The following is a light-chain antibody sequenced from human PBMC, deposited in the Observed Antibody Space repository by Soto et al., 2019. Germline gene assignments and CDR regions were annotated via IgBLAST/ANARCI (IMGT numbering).Light chain of an antibody. V-gene: IGKV3-20*01. J-gene: IGKJ5*01. Sequence: GTMVLSGGGVALGACSVSRSLESGQLAWYQQKVGRAPRLLIHDAFMRATGIPDRFSGSGSGTDFTLTIARLEPGDFAVSYCQRYGESPRTFGQGTRLEI. CDR1: RSLESGQ. CDR2: DAF. CDR3: QRYGESPRT.